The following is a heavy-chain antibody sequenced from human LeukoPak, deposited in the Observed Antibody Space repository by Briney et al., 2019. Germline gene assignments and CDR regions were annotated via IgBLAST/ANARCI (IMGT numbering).Heavy chain of an antibody. D-gene: IGHD6-19*01. CDR3: IKGSGVAVAGTPLDAFDI. CDR1: GFTFDDHA. CDR2: ISWNSGSI. Sequence: PTGGSLRLSCAASGFTFDDHAMHWVRQAPGKRLEWVSGISWNSGSIGYAASVKGRFTISRDNAKNSLYLQMNSLRADDTALYFCIKGSGVAVAGTPLDAFDIWGQGTMVTVSS. J-gene: IGHJ3*02. V-gene: IGHV3-9*01.